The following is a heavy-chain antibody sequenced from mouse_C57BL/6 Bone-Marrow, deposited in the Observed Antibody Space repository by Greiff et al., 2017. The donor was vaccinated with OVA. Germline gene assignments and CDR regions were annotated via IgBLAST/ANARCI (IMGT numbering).Heavy chain of an antibody. D-gene: IGHD2-5*01. Sequence: QVQLKESGAELVRPGASVTLSCKASGYTFTDYEMHWVKQTPVHGLEWIGAIDPETGGTAYNQKFKGKAILTADKSSSTAYMELRSLTSEDSAVYYCTRAGGYSNYGVFAYWGQGTLVTVSA. J-gene: IGHJ3*01. CDR1: GYTFTDYE. CDR3: TRAGGYSNYGVFAY. CDR2: IDPETGGT. V-gene: IGHV1-15*01.